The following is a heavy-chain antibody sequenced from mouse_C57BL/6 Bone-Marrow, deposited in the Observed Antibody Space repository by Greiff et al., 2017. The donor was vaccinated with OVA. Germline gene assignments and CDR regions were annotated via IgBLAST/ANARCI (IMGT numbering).Heavy chain of an antibody. Sequence: EVQLQQSVAELVRPGASVKLSCTASGFNIKNTYMHWVKQRPEQGLEWIGRIDPANGNTKYAPKFQGKATITADPSSNKAYLQLSSLTSEEHAIYYCARVYYGSEGAMDYWGQGTSVTVSS. D-gene: IGHD1-1*01. CDR3: ARVYYGSEGAMDY. CDR2: IDPANGNT. CDR1: GFNIKNTY. J-gene: IGHJ4*01. V-gene: IGHV14-3*01.